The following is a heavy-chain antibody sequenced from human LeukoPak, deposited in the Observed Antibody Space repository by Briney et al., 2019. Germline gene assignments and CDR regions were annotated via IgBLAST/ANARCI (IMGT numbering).Heavy chain of an antibody. CDR1: GGTFSSYA. J-gene: IGHJ5*02. Sequence: SVKASCKASGGTFSSYAISWVRQAPGQGLEWMGRIIPILGIANYAQKFQGRVTITADKSTSTAYMELSSLRSEDTAVYYCARRYSGSSRFDPWGQGTLSPSPQ. CDR2: IIPILGIA. CDR3: ARRYSGSSRFDP. D-gene: IGHD1-26*01. V-gene: IGHV1-69*04.